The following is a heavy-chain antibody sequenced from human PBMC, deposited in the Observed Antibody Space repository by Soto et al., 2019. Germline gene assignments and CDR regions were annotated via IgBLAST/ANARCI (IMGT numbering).Heavy chain of an antibody. D-gene: IGHD1-26*01. V-gene: IGHV3-23*01. CDR2: ISIGDSNT. Sequence: EVQLLESGGGLVQPGGSLRLSCAASGLTFSSYVVSWVRQAPGKGLEWVSSISIGDSNTYYADSVKGRFTISRDNSKNTLYLQMNSLRAEDTDVYYCAKGGFSGTRVYVFDIWGQGTMVTVSS. CDR1: GLTFSSYV. CDR3: AKGGFSGTRVYVFDI. J-gene: IGHJ3*02.